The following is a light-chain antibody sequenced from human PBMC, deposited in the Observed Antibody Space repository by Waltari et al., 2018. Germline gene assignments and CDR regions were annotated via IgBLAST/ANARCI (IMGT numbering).Light chain of an antibody. Sequence: EIVLTQSPGTLSLSQGQTATLSCRASQSVGRTLAWYQQKSGRAPSLLIYGASIRATGIPDRFSGSGSGTDFSLTIREVEPEDFAVYHCQHYLRLPVTFGQGTKVEI. CDR3: QHYLRLPVT. CDR1: QSVGRT. CDR2: GAS. V-gene: IGKV3-20*01. J-gene: IGKJ1*01.